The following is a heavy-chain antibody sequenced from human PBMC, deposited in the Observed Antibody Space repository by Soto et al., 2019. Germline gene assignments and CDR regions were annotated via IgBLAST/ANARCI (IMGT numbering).Heavy chain of an antibody. Sequence: EVQLLESGGGLVQPGGSLRLSCAASGFTFSSYAMSWVRQAPGKGLEWVSAISGSGGSTYYADSVKGRFTISRDNSKNTLDLQMNSLRAEDTAVYYCAKYCSGGSCYLGFDYWGQGTLVTVSS. CDR2: ISGSGGST. D-gene: IGHD2-15*01. CDR3: AKYCSGGSCYLGFDY. V-gene: IGHV3-23*01. J-gene: IGHJ4*02. CDR1: GFTFSSYA.